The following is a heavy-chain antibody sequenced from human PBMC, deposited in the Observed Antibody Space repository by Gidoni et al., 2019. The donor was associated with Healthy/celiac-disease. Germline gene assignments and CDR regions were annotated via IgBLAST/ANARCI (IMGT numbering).Heavy chain of an antibody. CDR2: IYYMGST. CDR1: GGSISSSSYY. J-gene: IGHJ4*02. D-gene: IGHD1-26*01. CDR3: ARFLSGGSYSFDY. V-gene: IGHV4-39*01. Sequence: QLQLQESGAGLVKPSETLSLTCTVSGGSISSSSYYWGWIRQPTGKGLEWIGSIYYMGSTDYNPSLKSRVTISVDTSKNQFSLKLSSVTAADTAVYYCARFLSGGSYSFDYWGQGTLVTVSS.